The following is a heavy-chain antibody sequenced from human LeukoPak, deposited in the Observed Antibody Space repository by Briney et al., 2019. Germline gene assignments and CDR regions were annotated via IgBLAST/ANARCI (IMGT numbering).Heavy chain of an antibody. CDR2: ISAYNVTT. Sequence: GASVKVSCKASGYTFTSYGISWVRQAPGQGLEWMGWISAYNVTTNYEQKHQGRLTMTTDTSTSTAYLELRSLRSDDTAVYYCARDLGDYNAFDIWGQGTMVTVSS. D-gene: IGHD4-17*01. V-gene: IGHV1-18*01. CDR1: GYTFTSYG. J-gene: IGHJ3*02. CDR3: ARDLGDYNAFDI.